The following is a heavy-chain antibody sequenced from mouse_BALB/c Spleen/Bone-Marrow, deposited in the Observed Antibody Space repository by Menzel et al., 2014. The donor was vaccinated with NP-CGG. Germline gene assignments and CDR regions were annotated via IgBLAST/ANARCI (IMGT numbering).Heavy chain of an antibody. V-gene: IGHV14-3*02. CDR2: IDPANGNT. Sequence: EVQLQESGAELVKPGASVKLSCTASGFNIKDTYMHWVKQRPEQGLEWIGRIDPANGNTKYDPKFQGKATITADTSSNTAYMQLSSLTSEDTAVYYCARPIFLWGQGTSVTVSS. J-gene: IGHJ4*01. CDR1: GFNIKDTY. CDR3: ARPIFL.